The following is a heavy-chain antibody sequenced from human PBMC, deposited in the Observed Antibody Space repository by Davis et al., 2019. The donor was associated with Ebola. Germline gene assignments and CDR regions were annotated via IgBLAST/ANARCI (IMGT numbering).Heavy chain of an antibody. CDR1: GYTFTSYG. V-gene: IGHV1-18*01. CDR3: ARDCSGGSCYYTYYFDY. D-gene: IGHD2-15*01. CDR2: ISAYNGNT. Sequence: ASVKVSCKASGYTFTSYGISWVRQAPGQGLEWMGWISAYNGNTNYAQKLQGRVTMTTDTSTSPAYMELRSLRSDDTAVYYCARDCSGGSCYYTYYFDYWGQGTLVTVSS. J-gene: IGHJ4*02.